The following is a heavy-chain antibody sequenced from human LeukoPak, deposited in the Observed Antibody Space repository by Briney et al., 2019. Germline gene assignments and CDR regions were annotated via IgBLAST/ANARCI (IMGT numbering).Heavy chain of an antibody. J-gene: IGHJ3*02. Sequence: GASVKVSCKASGYTFTSYDINWVRQATGQGLEWMGWMNPNSGNTGYAQKFQGRVTITTDESTSTAYMELSSLRSEDTAVYYCAATYYYGSGSYYGAFDIWGQGTMVTVSS. CDR1: GYTFTSYD. D-gene: IGHD3-10*01. V-gene: IGHV1-8*03. CDR2: MNPNSGNT. CDR3: AATYYYGSGSYYGAFDI.